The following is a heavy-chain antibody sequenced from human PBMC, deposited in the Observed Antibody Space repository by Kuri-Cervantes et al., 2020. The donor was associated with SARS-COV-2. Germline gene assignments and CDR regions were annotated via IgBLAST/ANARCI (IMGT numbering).Heavy chain of an antibody. CDR1: GGSISSYY. V-gene: IGHV4-59*01. CDR3: ARELGLTTVNWFDP. Sequence: GSLRLSCTVSGGSISSYYWSWIRQPPGKGLEWIGYIYYGGSTNYNPSLKSRVTMSVDTSKNQFSLKLSSVTAADTAVYYCARELGLTTVNWFDPWGQGTLVTVSS. CDR2: IYYGGST. D-gene: IGHD4-17*01. J-gene: IGHJ5*02.